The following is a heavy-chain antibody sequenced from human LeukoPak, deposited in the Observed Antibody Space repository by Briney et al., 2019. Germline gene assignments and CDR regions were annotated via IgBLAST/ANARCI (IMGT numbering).Heavy chain of an antibody. CDR1: GGSISSYY. CDR3: ARDLRYYDSSGYSYYFDY. CDR2: IYSREST. D-gene: IGHD3-22*01. J-gene: IGHJ4*02. Sequence: SETLSLTCTVSGGSISSYYWSWIRQPAGKGLEWIGRIYSRESTNYNPSLKSRVTMSVDTSKNQFSLKLSSVTAADTAVYYCARDLRYYDSSGYSYYFDYWGQGTLVTVSS. V-gene: IGHV4-4*07.